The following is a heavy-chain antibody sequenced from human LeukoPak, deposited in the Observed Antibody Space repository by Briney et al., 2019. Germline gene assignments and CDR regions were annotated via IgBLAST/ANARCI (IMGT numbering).Heavy chain of an antibody. Sequence: SVKVSCKASGGTFSSYAISWVRQAPGQGLEWMGGIIPIFGTANYAQKFQGRVTITTDESTSTAYMELSSLRSEDTAVYYRARDVGRRDGYNYHYYWGQGTLVTVSS. V-gene: IGHV1-69*05. CDR1: GGTFSSYA. CDR3: ARDVGRRDGYNYHYY. CDR2: IIPIFGTA. D-gene: IGHD5-24*01. J-gene: IGHJ4*02.